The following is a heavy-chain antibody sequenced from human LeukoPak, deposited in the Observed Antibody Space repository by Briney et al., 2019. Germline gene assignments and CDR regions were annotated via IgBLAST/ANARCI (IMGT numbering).Heavy chain of an antibody. J-gene: IGHJ6*03. V-gene: IGHV1-2*02. CDR2: INPNSGGT. Sequence: ASVKVSCKASGYTFTSYYMHWVRQAPGQGLEWMGWINPNSGGTNYAQKFQGRVTMTRDTSISTAYMELSRLRSDDTAVYYCARDREYSSSFRGYYYYYMDVWGKGTTVTVSS. D-gene: IGHD6-6*01. CDR3: ARDREYSSSFRGYYYYYMDV. CDR1: GYTFTSYY.